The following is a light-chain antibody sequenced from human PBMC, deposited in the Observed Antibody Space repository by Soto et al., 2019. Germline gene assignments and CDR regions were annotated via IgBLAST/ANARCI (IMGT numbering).Light chain of an antibody. V-gene: IGKV3-20*01. J-gene: IGKJ5*01. Sequence: LSXSPXERATLSCRASQSVSSYLAWYQQKPGQAPRLLISDASTRATGIPDRFSGSGSGTDFTLTISRLEPEDFALYFCQQYGSSPITFAQGTRLEIK. CDR3: QQYGSSPIT. CDR2: DAS. CDR1: QSVSSY.